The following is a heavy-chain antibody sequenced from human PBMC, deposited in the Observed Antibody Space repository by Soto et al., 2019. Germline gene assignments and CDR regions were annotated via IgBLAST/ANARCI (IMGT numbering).Heavy chain of an antibody. Sequence: GASVKVSCKASGYTFTGYYMHWVRQAPGQGLEWMGWINPNSGGTNYAQKFQGRVTMTRDTSISTVYMELSRLRSDDTAVYYCATFGDPLYYYYGMDAWGQGTTVT. CDR3: ATFGDPLYYYYGMDA. D-gene: IGHD4-17*01. V-gene: IGHV1-2*02. CDR2: INPNSGGT. J-gene: IGHJ6*02. CDR1: GYTFTGYY.